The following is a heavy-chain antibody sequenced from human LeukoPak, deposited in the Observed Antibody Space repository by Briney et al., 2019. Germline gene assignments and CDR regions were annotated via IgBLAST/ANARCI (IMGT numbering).Heavy chain of an antibody. J-gene: IGHJ4*02. CDR1: GGSISSYY. CDR3: ARVYENYYDSSGSSIDY. D-gene: IGHD3-22*01. V-gene: IGHV4-59*01. Sequence: SETLSLTCTVSGGSISSYYWSWIRQPPGKGLEWIGYIYYSGSTNYNPSLKSRVTISVDTSKNQFSLKLSSVTAADTAVYYCARVYENYYDSSGSSIDYWGQGTLVTVSS. CDR2: IYYSGST.